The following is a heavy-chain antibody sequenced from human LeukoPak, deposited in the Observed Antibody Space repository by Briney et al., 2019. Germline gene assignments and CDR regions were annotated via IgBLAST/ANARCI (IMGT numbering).Heavy chain of an antibody. CDR3: ARGLNLLIDYYFDY. V-gene: IGHV3-48*04. Sequence: GGSLRLSCAASGFTFSSYSMNWVRQAPGKGLEWVSYISSSGSTIYYADSVKGRFTISRDNAKNSLYLQMNSLRAEDTAVYYCARGLNLLIDYYFDYWGQGTLVTVSS. D-gene: IGHD3-22*01. J-gene: IGHJ4*02. CDR1: GFTFSSYS. CDR2: ISSSGSTI.